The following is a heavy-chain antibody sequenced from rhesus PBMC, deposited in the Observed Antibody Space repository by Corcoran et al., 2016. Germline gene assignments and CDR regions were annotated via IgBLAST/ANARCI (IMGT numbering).Heavy chain of an antibody. V-gene: IGHV5-2*01. CDR1: GYSFTSYW. CDR2: IDPSDSDT. Sequence: EVQLVQSGAEVKRPGESLKISCKTSGYSFTSYWISWVRQMPGKGLEWMGAIDPSDSDTRYSPSFQGQVTISADKSISTTYLQWSSLKASDSATYYCATSDGYGLDSWGQGVVVTVSS. CDR3: ATSDGYGLDS. J-gene: IGHJ6*01. D-gene: IGHD3S6*01.